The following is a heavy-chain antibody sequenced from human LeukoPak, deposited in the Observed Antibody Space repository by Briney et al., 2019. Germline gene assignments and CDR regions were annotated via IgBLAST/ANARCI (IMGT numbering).Heavy chain of an antibody. CDR3: ARDLTYSYDGSSHYPNY. CDR1: GYTFTSYD. V-gene: IGHV1-8*01. Sequence: ASVKVSCKASGYTFTSYDINWVRQATGQGLEWMGWMNPNSGNTGYAQKFQGRVTMTRNTSISTAYMELSSLRSDDTAVYYCARDLTYSYDGSSHYPNYWGQGALVTVSS. CDR2: MNPNSGNT. J-gene: IGHJ4*02. D-gene: IGHD3-22*01.